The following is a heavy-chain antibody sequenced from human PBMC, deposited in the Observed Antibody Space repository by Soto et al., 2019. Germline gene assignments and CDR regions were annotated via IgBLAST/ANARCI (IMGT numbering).Heavy chain of an antibody. D-gene: IGHD2-21*02. CDR3: ARGLSAVVTRGGDPFDI. CDR1: GGTFSSYA. CDR2: IIPIFGTA. V-gene: IGHV1-69*12. Sequence: QVQLVQSGAEVKKPGSSVKVSCKASGGTFSSYAISWVRQAPGQGLEWMGGIIPIFGTANYAQKFQGRVTITEDESTSTAYMELRSLRSEDTAVYYCARGLSAVVTRGGDPFDIWGQGTMVTVSS. J-gene: IGHJ3*02.